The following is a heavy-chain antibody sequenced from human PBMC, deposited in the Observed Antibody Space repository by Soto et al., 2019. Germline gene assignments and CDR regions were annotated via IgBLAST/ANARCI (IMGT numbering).Heavy chain of an antibody. D-gene: IGHD3-10*01. Sequence: SVKVSCKASGGTPSSYAITWVRQAPGQGLEWMGRIIPVFGTARYAQKFQGRVTITADESTSTVYMELSSLRSEDTAVFYCARDTSMFRGVIADTARFDPWGQGTLVTVSS. V-gene: IGHV1-69*13. J-gene: IGHJ5*02. CDR1: GGTPSSYA. CDR2: IIPVFGTA. CDR3: ARDTSMFRGVIADTARFDP.